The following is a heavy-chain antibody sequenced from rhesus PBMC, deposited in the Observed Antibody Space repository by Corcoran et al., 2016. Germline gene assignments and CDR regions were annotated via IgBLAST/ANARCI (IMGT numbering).Heavy chain of an antibody. V-gene: IGHV4-76*01. CDR2: IYGSSGST. Sequence: QVQLQESGPGVVKPSETLSLTCAVSGGSISSGYDWSWIRQPPGKGLEWIGYIYGSSGSTNYNPSLKMRVTISKDASKNQFSLKLSSVTAADTAVYYCARDRVFDYWGQGVLVTVSS. J-gene: IGHJ4*01. CDR1: GGSISSGYD. CDR3: ARDRVFDY.